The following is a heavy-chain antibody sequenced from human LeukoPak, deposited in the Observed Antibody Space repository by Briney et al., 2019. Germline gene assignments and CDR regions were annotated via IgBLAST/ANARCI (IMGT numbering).Heavy chain of an antibody. CDR1: GFILSDYY. D-gene: IGHD3-22*01. CDR2: ITSSSNYI. J-gene: IGHJ4*02. Sequence: GGSLRLSCAACGFILSDYYMRWIRQAPGKGLEWVSYITSSSNYIYYADSVKGRFTISRDNAKNSLYLQMNSLRAEDTAVYYCARRLDSSGSHFDYWGQGTLVTVSS. V-gene: IGHV3-11*06. CDR3: ARRLDSSGSHFDY.